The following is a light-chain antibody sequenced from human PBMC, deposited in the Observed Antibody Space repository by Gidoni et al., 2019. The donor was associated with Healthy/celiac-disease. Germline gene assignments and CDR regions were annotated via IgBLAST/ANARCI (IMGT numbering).Light chain of an antibody. J-gene: IGKJ1*01. V-gene: IGKV2-28*01. Sequence: IVMPQSPPPLPVTPGEPASIPCRPSQGLLHSNGYNCLNWYLQKPGQSPQLLIYLGSTRAAVVPDRFSGSGSGTYFTLKISRVEAEDVGFYYCMQSLQPPAFGQGTKVEIK. CDR2: LGS. CDR1: QGLLHSNGYNC. CDR3: MQSLQPPA.